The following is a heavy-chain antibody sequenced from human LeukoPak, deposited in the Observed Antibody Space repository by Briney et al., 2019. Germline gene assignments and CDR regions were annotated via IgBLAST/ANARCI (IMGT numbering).Heavy chain of an antibody. D-gene: IGHD3-3*02. CDR1: GFLSSTFG. V-gene: IGHV3-33*01. CDR2: IWYDGSNK. CDR3: ARGRSISAHCDY. J-gene: IGHJ4*02. Sequence: GGSLRLSCAASGFLSSTFGMHWSRQAPGKGLEWVALIWYDGSNKYYADSVKGRFTISRDTSNNTLYLQMNSLRAEDTAVYYCARGRSISAHCDYWGQGTLVTVSS.